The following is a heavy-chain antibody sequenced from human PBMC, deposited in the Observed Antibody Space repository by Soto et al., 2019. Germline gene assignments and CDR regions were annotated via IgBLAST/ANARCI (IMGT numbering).Heavy chain of an antibody. J-gene: IGHJ6*02. CDR3: ARDLGILWFGEGYYGMDV. V-gene: IGHV1-3*01. D-gene: IGHD3-10*01. CDR1: GYTLTSYA. CDR2: INAGNGNT. Sequence: QVQLVQSGAEVKKPGASVKVSCKASGYTLTSYAMHWVRQAPGQRLEWMGWINAGNGNTKYSQKFQGRVTITRDTSASTAYMELSSLRSEDTAVYYCARDLGILWFGEGYYGMDVWGQGTTVTVSS.